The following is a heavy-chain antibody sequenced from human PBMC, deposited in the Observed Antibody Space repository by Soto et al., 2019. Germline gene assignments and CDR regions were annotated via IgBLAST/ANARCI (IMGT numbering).Heavy chain of an antibody. CDR1: GGSISSGGYY. J-gene: IGHJ4*02. Sequence: PSETLSLTCTVSGGSISSGGYYWSWIRQHPGKGLEWIGYIYYSGSTYYNPSLKSRVTISVDTSKNQFSLKLSSVTAADTAVYYCARGVTMVRGVIHTPYFDYWGQGTLVHRLL. CDR3: ARGVTMVRGVIHTPYFDY. D-gene: IGHD3-10*01. CDR2: IYYSGST. V-gene: IGHV4-31*03.